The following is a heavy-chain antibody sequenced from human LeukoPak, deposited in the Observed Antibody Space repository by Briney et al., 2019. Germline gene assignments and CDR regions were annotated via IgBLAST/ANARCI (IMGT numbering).Heavy chain of an antibody. Sequence: GGSLRLSCAASGFTFSSYAMSWVRQAPGKGLEWVSAISGSGGSTYYADSVKGRFTISRDNSKNTLYLQMNSLRAEDTAVYYCAKDLRYSSGWNHYYYHGMDVWAKGPRSPSP. CDR1: GFTFSSYA. CDR3: AKDLRYSSGWNHYYYHGMDV. J-gene: IGHJ6*02. V-gene: IGHV3-23*01. CDR2: ISGSGGST. D-gene: IGHD6-19*01.